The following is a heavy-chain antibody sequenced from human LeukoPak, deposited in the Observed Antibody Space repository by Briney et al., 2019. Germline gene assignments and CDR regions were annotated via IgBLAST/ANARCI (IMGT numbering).Heavy chain of an antibody. V-gene: IGHV1-46*01. CDR1: GYTFTSYY. J-gene: IGHJ4*02. Sequence: ASVKVSCKASGYTFTSYYIHWVRQAPGQGLEWMGIINPSGGSTTYAQKFQGRVAMTRDTSTSRVYMEVSSLRSEDTAVYYCASLGSGSSPIIDFDYWGQGTLVTVSS. CDR3: ASLGSGSSPIIDFDY. CDR2: INPSGGST. D-gene: IGHD3-10*01.